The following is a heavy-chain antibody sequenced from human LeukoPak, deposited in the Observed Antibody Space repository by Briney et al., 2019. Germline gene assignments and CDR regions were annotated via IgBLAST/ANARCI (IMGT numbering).Heavy chain of an antibody. D-gene: IGHD3-3*01. Sequence: ASVKVSCKASGYTFTSYGISWVRQAPGQGLEWMGWISAYNGNTNYAQKLQGRVTMTTDTSTSTAYMELRSLRSDDTAVYYCARNALYDFWSGYSHIPDYWGQGTLVTVSS. V-gene: IGHV1-18*01. CDR3: ARNALYDFWSGYSHIPDY. CDR1: GYTFTSYG. CDR2: ISAYNGNT. J-gene: IGHJ4*02.